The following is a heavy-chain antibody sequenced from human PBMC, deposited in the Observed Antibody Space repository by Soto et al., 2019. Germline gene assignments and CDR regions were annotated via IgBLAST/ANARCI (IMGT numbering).Heavy chain of an antibody. D-gene: IGHD6-6*01. CDR3: ARVGLDSSSIVYFDY. J-gene: IGHJ4*02. V-gene: IGHV4-34*01. CDR2: INHSGST. CDR1: GGSFSGYS. Sequence: SETLSLTCAVYGGSFSGYSWSWIRQPPGKGLEWIGEINHSGSTNYNPSLKSRVNISVDTSKNQFSLKLRSVTAADTALYYCARVGLDSSSIVYFDYWGQGTLVTVSS.